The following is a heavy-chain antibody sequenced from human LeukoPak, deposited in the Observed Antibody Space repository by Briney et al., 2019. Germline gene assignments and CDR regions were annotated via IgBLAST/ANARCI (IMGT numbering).Heavy chain of an antibody. J-gene: IGHJ4*02. CDR3: ARRGSYYVDY. CDR1: GGSVDTYY. V-gene: IGHV4-59*02. Sequence: SETLSLTCTVSGGSVDTYYWNWIRQPPGKGLEWIGYIYSGGSTKYNPSLKSRVTISIDTSKNQFSLKLTSVTAADTAVYYCARRGSYYVDYWGQGNLVTVSS. CDR2: IYSGGST. D-gene: IGHD1-26*01.